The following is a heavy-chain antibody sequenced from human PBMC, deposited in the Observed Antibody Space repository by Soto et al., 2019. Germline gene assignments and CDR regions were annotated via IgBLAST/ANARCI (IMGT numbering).Heavy chain of an antibody. CDR2: INPTSGGT. Sequence: QVQLVQSGAEVKKPGASVKVSCKASGYTFPGNYMHWVRQAPGQGLEWMALINPTSGGTNYAQKFQGRVTMTWDTSISTAYMELSRLRSDDTAIYYWARGYCSSSGCSHYFDYWGQGTLVTVSS. J-gene: IGHJ4*02. CDR3: ARGYCSSSGCSHYFDY. D-gene: IGHD2-2*01. CDR1: GYTFPGNY. V-gene: IGHV1-2*02.